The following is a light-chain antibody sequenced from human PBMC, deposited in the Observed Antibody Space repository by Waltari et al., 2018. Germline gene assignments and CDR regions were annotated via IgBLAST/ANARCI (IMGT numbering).Light chain of an antibody. CDR1: TLPKQF. Sequence: SYDLTQPPSVSVSPGQTARITCSGNTLPKQFAYWYQQKPGQAPVLMIYKDSERPSGIPERFSGSSSGTTVMLTIIGVQEEDEADYYCQSADNSGTPVVFGGGTKLTVL. CDR2: KDS. J-gene: IGLJ2*01. CDR3: QSADNSGTPVV. V-gene: IGLV3-25*03.